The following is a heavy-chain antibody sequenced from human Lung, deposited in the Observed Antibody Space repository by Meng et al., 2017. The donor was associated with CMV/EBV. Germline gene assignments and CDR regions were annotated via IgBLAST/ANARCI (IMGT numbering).Heavy chain of an antibody. CDR1: GFTFSSYV. D-gene: IGHD3-10*01. CDR2: ISGSGHST. J-gene: IGHJ4*02. CDR3: ARSQGVYGSFFDY. V-gene: IGHV3-23*01. Sequence: GEXXKISCAASGFTFSSYVINLVRQAPGKGLEWVSAISGSGHSTYYADSVKGRFTISRDNSKNTLFLQMYSLRAEDTAVYYCARSQGVYGSFFDYWAQGTXVTVSS.